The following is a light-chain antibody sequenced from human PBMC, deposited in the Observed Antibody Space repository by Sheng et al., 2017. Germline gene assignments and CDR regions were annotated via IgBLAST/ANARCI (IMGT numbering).Light chain of an antibody. J-gene: IGKJ1*01. Sequence: EIVLTQSPATLSLSPGERATLSCRASQSVSSCLAWYQQKPGQTPRLLFYDASNRATGIPARFSGSGSGTDFTLTISSLEPEDSAVYYCQQYNNWRSFGQGTKVEIK. CDR3: QQYNNWRS. CDR2: DAS. CDR1: QSVSSC. V-gene: IGKV3-11*01.